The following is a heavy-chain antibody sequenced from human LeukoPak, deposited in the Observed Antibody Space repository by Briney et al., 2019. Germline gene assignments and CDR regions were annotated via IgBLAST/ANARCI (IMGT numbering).Heavy chain of an antibody. J-gene: IGHJ4*02. D-gene: IGHD2-2*01. Sequence: ASVKVSCKASGGTFSSYTISWVRQAPGQGLEWMGRIIPILGIANYAQKFQGRVTITADKSTSTAYMELSRLRSEDTAVYYCARDRLGYCSSTSCYLDLYYFDYWGQGTLVTVSS. V-gene: IGHV1-69*04. CDR2: IIPILGIA. CDR3: ARDRLGYCSSTSCYLDLYYFDY. CDR1: GGTFSSYT.